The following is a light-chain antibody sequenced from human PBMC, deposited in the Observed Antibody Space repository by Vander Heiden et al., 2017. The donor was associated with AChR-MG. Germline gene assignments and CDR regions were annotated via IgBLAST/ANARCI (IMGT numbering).Light chain of an antibody. Sequence: AIQMTQSPSSLSASVGDRVTITCRASQGIRDDLDWYQQKPGKALKLLIYGASSLQSGVPSRFSGSGSGTDFTLTISSLQPEDFAAYYCLQHYNFPRTFGQGTKVEIK. CDR1: QGIRDD. J-gene: IGKJ1*01. CDR3: LQHYNFPRT. V-gene: IGKV1-6*01. CDR2: GAS.